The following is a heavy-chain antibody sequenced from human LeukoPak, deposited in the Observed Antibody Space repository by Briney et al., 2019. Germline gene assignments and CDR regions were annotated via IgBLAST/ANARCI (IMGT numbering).Heavy chain of an antibody. CDR1: GGSISSSSYY. V-gene: IGHV4-39*01. Sequence: PSETLSLTCTVSGGSISSSSYYWGWIRQPPGKGLEWIGSIYYSGSTYYNPSLKSRVTISVDTSKNQFSLKLSSVTAADTAVYYCARLETLTLTTYFDYWGQGTLVTVSS. J-gene: IGHJ4*02. CDR3: ARLETLTLTTYFDY. CDR2: IYYSGST. D-gene: IGHD4-17*01.